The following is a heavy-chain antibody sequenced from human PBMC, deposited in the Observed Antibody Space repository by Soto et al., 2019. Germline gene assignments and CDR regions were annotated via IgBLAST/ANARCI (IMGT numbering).Heavy chain of an antibody. CDR1: GGTFSSYA. D-gene: IGHD2-2*01. CDR2: IIPIFGTA. J-gene: IGHJ6*02. V-gene: IGHV1-69*12. Sequence: QVQLVQSGAEVKKPGSSVKVSCKASGGTFSSYAISWVRQAPGQGLEWMGGIIPIFGTANYAQKFQGRVTIAADESTSKGYMELSRLRSEDTAVYYCARVLVPAAIYYYGMDVWGQGTTVTVSS. CDR3: ARVLVPAAIYYYGMDV.